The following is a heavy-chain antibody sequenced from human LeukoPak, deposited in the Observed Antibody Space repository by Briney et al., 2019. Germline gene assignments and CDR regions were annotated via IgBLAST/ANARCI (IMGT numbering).Heavy chain of an antibody. D-gene: IGHD3-3*01. J-gene: IGHJ6*03. CDR1: GYTFTRYD. CDR3: ARAPSWSGFSSYYYMDV. CDR2: MNPNSGNT. Sequence: ASVKLSCTASGYTFTRYDINRVRQATGQRLEWMGGMNPNSGNTGYAHKFQGRVTMTRNTPISTAYMELGSLRSEDTAVYYCARAPSWSGFSSYYYMDVWGKGTTVTVSS. V-gene: IGHV1-8*01.